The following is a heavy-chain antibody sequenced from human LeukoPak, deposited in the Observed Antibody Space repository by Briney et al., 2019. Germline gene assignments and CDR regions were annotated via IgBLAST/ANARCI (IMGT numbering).Heavy chain of an antibody. CDR3: AKYTTPYYFDY. CDR2: ASGRGSST. J-gene: IGHJ4*02. CDR1: GFTFSSYV. Sequence: GGSLRLSCAASGFTFSSYVMNWVRQAPGKGLEWVSGASGRGSSTYYADSVKGRFTISRDNSKNTVYLQMKSLRAEDTAIYFCAKYTTPYYFDYWGQGILVTVSP. V-gene: IGHV3-23*01. D-gene: IGHD1-1*01.